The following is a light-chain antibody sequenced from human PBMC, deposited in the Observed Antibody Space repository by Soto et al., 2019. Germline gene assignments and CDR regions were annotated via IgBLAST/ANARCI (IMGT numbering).Light chain of an antibody. CDR3: QQLNSYPLT. J-gene: IGKJ4*01. V-gene: IGKV1-9*01. CDR2: AAS. CDR1: QGISSY. Sequence: DIQLTQSPSFLSASVGDRVTITCRASQGISSYLAWYQQKPGKAPKLLIYAASTLQSGVPSRFSGSGSGTEFTLTISSLQPEDFATYYCQQLNSYPLTFGGETKV.